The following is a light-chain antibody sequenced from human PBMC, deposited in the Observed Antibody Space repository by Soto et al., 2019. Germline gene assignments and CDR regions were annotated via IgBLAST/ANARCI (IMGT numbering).Light chain of an antibody. CDR3: QQASSFPLT. J-gene: IGKJ5*01. V-gene: IGKV1-12*01. CDR2: AAS. CDR1: QGISRR. Sequence: DIQMTQSPSSVSASVGDRVTITCRASQGISRRLAWYQQKPGKAPKLLLYAASDLQGGVPSRFSGIGSGTEFPLTINRLHPEDFATYYCQQASSFPLTFGQGTRLEIK.